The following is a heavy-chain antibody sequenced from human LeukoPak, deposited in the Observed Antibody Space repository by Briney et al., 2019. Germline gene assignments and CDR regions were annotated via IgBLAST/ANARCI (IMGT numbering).Heavy chain of an antibody. CDR2: IWYDGSNK. V-gene: IGHV3-33*01. J-gene: IGHJ3*02. Sequence: GRSLRLSCAASGFTFSSYGMHWVRQAPGKGLEWVAVIWYDGSNKYYADSVKGRFTISRDNSKNTLYLQMNSLRAEDTAVYYCARDISGSYSSDAFDIWGQGTMVTVSS. CDR1: GFTFSSYG. CDR3: ARDISGSYSSDAFDI. D-gene: IGHD1-26*01.